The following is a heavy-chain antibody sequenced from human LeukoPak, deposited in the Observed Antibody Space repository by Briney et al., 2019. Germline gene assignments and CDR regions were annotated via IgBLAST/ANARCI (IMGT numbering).Heavy chain of an antibody. J-gene: IGHJ3*02. CDR3: ALEGGATYDAFDI. Sequence: SETLSLTRTVSGGPISSVSYYWSWIRQPAGKGLEWIGRIYTSGSTNYNPSLKSRVTISVDTSKNQFSLKLSSVTAADTAVYYCALEGGATYDAFDIWGQGTMVTVSS. V-gene: IGHV4-61*02. D-gene: IGHD1-26*01. CDR2: IYTSGST. CDR1: GGPISSVSYY.